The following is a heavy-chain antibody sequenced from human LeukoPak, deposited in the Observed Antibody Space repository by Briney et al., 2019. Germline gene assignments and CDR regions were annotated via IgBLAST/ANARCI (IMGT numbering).Heavy chain of an antibody. J-gene: IGHJ3*02. CDR2: INHSGST. CDR1: GGSFSGHY. V-gene: IGHV4-34*01. D-gene: IGHD3-16*01. CDR3: ARVGGNSRPHDAFDI. Sequence: SETLSLTCAVYGGSFSGHYWSWIRQPPGKGLEWIGEINHSGSTNYNPSLKSRVTISVDTSKNQFSLKLSSVTAADTAVYYCARVGGNSRPHDAFDIWGQGTMVTVSS.